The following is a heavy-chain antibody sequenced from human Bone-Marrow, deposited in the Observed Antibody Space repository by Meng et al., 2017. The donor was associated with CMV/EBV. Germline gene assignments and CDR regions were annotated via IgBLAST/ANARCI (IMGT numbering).Heavy chain of an antibody. J-gene: IGHJ4*02. V-gene: IGHV1-2*02. CDR1: GYPFTNYY. D-gene: IGHD3-10*01. CDR2: INPYSGGA. CDR3: ARVPWNLELLLNY. Sequence: ASVKVSCKASGYPFTNYYVHWVRQAPGQGHEWMGWINPYSGGANYAQKFQGRVIMTRDTSISTAYMELSSLRSDDTAVYYCARVPWNLELLLNYWGQGTLVTVSS.